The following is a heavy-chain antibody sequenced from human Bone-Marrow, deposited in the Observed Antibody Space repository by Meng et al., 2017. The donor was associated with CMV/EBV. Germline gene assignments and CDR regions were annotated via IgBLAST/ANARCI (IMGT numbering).Heavy chain of an antibody. CDR3: ASALESYYDFWSGYLLSQWNMDV. CDR2: INAEGTMI. Sequence: GGSLRLSCGASGFTFETYWMHWVRQAPGKGLVWVSRINAEGTMITYADSVKGRFTISRDNAKNSLYLQMNSLRAEDTAVYYCASALESYYDFWSGYLLSQWNMDVWGQGTTVTVSS. V-gene: IGHV3-74*03. J-gene: IGHJ6*02. CDR1: GFTFETYW. D-gene: IGHD3-3*01.